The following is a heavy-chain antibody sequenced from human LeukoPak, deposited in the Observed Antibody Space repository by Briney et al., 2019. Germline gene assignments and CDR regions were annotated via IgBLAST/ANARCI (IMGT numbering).Heavy chain of an antibody. J-gene: IGHJ5*02. V-gene: IGHV4-34*01. CDR2: INHSGST. CDR3: ARSRRHYITMIVVANNWFDP. D-gene: IGHD3-22*01. CDR1: GGPFSGYY. Sequence: SETLSLPCAVYGGPFSGYYWSWIRQPPGKGLEWIGEINHSGSTNYNPSLKSRVTISVDTSTNQFSLKLSSVTAADTAVYYCARSRRHYITMIVVANNWFDPWGQGTLVTVSS.